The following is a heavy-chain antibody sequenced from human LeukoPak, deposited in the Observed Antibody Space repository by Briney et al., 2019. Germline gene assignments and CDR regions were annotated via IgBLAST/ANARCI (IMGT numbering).Heavy chain of an antibody. CDR1: GYTFVGYY. D-gene: IGHD5-12*01. J-gene: IGHJ4*02. CDR3: AREYSASVH. Sequence: GASVKVSCKASGYTFVGYYLHWVRQAPGQGLEWMAWIDPYTGNTHYAQTFQGRITVTRDTSVSTTYMELSWLTSDDTARYYCAREYSASVHWGQGTLVTVSS. CDR2: IDPYTGNT. V-gene: IGHV1-2*02.